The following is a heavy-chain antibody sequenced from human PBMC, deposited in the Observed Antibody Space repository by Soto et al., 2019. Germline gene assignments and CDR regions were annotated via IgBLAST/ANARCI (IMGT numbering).Heavy chain of an antibody. CDR1: GITFSNAW. CDR3: TTDSADIVVVPATLGMDV. D-gene: IGHD2-2*01. CDR2: IKSITDGGTT. V-gene: IGHV3-15*01. Sequence: GGSLRLSCAASGITFSNAWMTWVRQAPGKXLEWVGRIKSITDGGTTDYAAPVKGRFTISRDDSKDTLYLQMNNLRTEDTAVYHCTTDSADIVVVPATLGMDVWGQGTTVTVSS. J-gene: IGHJ6*02.